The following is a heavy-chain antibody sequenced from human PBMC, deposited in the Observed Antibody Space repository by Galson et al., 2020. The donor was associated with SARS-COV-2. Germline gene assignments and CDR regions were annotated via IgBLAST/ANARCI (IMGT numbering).Heavy chain of an antibody. CDR1: GYTFTSYA. CDR3: ARDDSSGYSRFDY. D-gene: IGHD3-22*01. J-gene: IGHJ4*02. V-gene: IGHV7-4-1*02. Sequence: ASVKVSCKASGYTFTSYAMNWVRQAPGQGLEWMGWINTNTGNPTYAQGFTGRFVFSLDTSVSTAYLQISSLKASDTAMYYCARDDSSGYSRFDYWGQGTLVTVSA. CDR2: INTNTGNP.